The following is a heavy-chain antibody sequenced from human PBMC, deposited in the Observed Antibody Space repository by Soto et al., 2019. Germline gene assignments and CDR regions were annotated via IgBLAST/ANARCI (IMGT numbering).Heavy chain of an antibody. D-gene: IGHD3-16*01. CDR1: GASISSGGYY. V-gene: IGHV4-31*03. Sequence: LACPASGASISSGGYYRSWIRQHPGKGLEWIGYIYYSGSTYYNTSIKSRVTISVDTSKNQFSLKLSSVTAGDTDGYYCASGGEVAVDIWGQGTMVTV. CDR3: ASGGEVAVDI. J-gene: IGHJ3*02. CDR2: IYYSGST.